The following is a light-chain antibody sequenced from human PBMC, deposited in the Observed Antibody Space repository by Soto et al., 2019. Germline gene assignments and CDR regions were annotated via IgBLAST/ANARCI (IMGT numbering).Light chain of an antibody. Sequence: QSVLSQPPSASGTPGQRVIISCSGSNSNIGRNTVNWYQLLPGTAPKLLIYTNNQRPSGVPDRFSASKSGTSASRAISGLQSEDEDDYYCAAWDASLNGPVFGGGTKLTVL. CDR1: NSNIGRNT. CDR2: TNN. CDR3: AAWDASLNGPV. J-gene: IGLJ2*01. V-gene: IGLV1-44*01.